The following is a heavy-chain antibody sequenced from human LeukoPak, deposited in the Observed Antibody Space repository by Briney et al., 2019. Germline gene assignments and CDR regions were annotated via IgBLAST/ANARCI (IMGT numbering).Heavy chain of an antibody. V-gene: IGHV4-59*01. CDR3: ARDRSRDGYKGDRFDI. Sequence: SETLSLTCTVSGGSISSYYWTWIWQPPGKGLEWIGYIYYSGSTNYNPSLKSRVTISIDTSKNQFSLKLSSVTAADTAVYYCARDRSRDGYKGDRFDIWGQGTMVTVSS. CDR1: GGSISSYY. D-gene: IGHD5-24*01. CDR2: IYYSGST. J-gene: IGHJ3*02.